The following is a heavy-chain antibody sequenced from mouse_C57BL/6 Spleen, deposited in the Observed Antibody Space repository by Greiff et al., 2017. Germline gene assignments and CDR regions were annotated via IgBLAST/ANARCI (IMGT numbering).Heavy chain of an antibody. CDR1: GYTFTDPN. D-gene: IGHD4-1*01. CDR3: ARAGTDAMDD. V-gene: IGHV1-22*01. J-gene: IGHJ4*01. CDR2: IHPHNGGT. Sequence: EVQLQQSGPELVTPGASVKMSCKASGYTFTDPNMHWVTQSHGKSLSWIGYIHPHNGGTSYNQKFTGKATLTVNQSSSTAYMELRRLTSEDSAVYDCARAGTDAMDDWGQGTSVTVSS.